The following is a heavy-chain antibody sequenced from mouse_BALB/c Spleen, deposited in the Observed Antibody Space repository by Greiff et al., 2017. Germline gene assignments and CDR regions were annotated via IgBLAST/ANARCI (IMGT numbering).Heavy chain of an antibody. CDR1: GYTFSSYW. CDR3: ARSLTTAAYAY. CDR2: ILPGSGST. D-gene: IGHD1-2*01. V-gene: IGHV1-9*01. Sequence: QVQLQQSGAELMKPGASVKISCKATGYTFSSYWIEWVKQRPGHGLEWIGEILPGSGSTNYNEKFKGKATFTADTSSNTAYMQLSSLTSEDSDVYYCARSLTTAAYAYWGQGTLVTVSA. J-gene: IGHJ3*01.